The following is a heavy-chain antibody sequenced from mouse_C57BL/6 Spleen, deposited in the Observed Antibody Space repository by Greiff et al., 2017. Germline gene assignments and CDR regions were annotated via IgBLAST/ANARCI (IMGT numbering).Heavy chain of an antibody. V-gene: IGHV3-6*01. CDR3: AFRARYIDV. Sequence: VQLQQSGPGLVKPSQSLSLTCSVTGYSITSGYYWNLIRTFPGNKLEWMGYISYDGSNNYTPSLKNRISITRDTSKNQFCLKLNSLTTEDTATYDCAFRARYIDVWGTGTSVTVSS. CDR2: ISYDGSN. CDR1: GYSITSGYY. J-gene: IGHJ1*03.